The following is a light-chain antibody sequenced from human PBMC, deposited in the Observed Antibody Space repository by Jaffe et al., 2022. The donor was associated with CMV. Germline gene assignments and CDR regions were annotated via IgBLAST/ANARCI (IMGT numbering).Light chain of an antibody. V-gene: IGKV3-20*01. Sequence: EIVLTQSPGTLSLSPGERATLSCRASQSVTSSYLAWYQQKPGQTPRLLIFGASTTATGIPDRFSGSGSGTDFTLTISRLEPEDFAVYYCQHFGSSRWTFGQGTKVEIK. CDR2: GAS. CDR1: QSVTSSY. CDR3: QHFGSSRWT. J-gene: IGKJ1*01.